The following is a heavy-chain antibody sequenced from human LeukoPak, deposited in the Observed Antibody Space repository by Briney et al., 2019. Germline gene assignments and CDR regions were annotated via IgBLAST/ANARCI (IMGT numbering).Heavy chain of an antibody. CDR2: IYHSGST. D-gene: IGHD6-13*01. Sequence: SETLSLTCTVSGGSISSGGYYWSWIRQPPGKGLEWIGYIYHSGSTYYNPSLKSRVTISVDTSKNQFSLKLSSVTAADTAVYYCARSLAAGYYFDYWGQGTLVTVSS. V-gene: IGHV4-30-2*01. J-gene: IGHJ4*02. CDR1: GGSISSGGYY. CDR3: ARSLAAGYYFDY.